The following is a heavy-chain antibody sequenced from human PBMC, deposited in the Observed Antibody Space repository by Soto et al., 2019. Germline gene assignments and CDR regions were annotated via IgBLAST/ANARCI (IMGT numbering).Heavy chain of an antibody. V-gene: IGHV1-3*01. CDR2: ISAGNGNT. CDR1: GYTFTSYA. CDR3: ARDAYCGGDCYDAFDI. J-gene: IGHJ3*02. D-gene: IGHD2-21*01. Sequence: ASVKVSCKAPGYTFTSYAMHWVRQAPGQRLEWMGWISAGNGNTKYSQKFQGRVTITRDTSASTAYMELSSLRSEDTAVYYCARDAYCGGDCYDAFDIWGQGTMVTVSS.